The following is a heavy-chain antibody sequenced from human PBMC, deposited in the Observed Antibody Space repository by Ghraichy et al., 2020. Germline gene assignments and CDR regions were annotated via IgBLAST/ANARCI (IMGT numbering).Heavy chain of an antibody. CDR1: GYTLTELS. D-gene: IGHD3-22*01. V-gene: IGHV1-24*01. CDR3: ATHSTYYYDSSDEVGVFDY. J-gene: IGHJ4*02. Sequence: ASVKVSCKVSGYTLTELSMHWVRQAPGKGLEWMGGFDPEDGETIYAQKFQGRVPMTEDPSTDTAYMELSSLRSEDTAVYYCATHSTYYYDSSDEVGVFDYWGQGTLVTVSS. CDR2: FDPEDGET.